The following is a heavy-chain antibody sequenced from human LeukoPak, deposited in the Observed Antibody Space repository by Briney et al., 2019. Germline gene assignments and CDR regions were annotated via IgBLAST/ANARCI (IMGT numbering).Heavy chain of an antibody. V-gene: IGHV4-59*01. D-gene: IGHD2/OR15-2a*01. CDR3: ARGGTGSYFY. J-gene: IGHJ4*02. Sequence: SETLSLTCSVSGGSISGFYWSWIRQPTWKGLEWIAFIYNSGIMNYNPSLKSRVTISVDTSKNEFSLKLSSVTAADTAVYYCARGGTGSYFYWGQGTLVTVSS. CDR2: IYNSGIM. CDR1: GGSISGFY.